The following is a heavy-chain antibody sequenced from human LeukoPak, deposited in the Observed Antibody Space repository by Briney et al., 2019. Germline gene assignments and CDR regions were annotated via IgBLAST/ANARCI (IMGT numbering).Heavy chain of an antibody. Sequence: GGSLRLSCAASGFSFSDYDISWVRQAPGKGLEWVSAITGSGGGTSYADSVKGRFTISRDNSKNTLYLQMSGLRVEDTAVYYCVKAGWADFWGQGTLVTVSS. CDR2: ITGSGGGT. J-gene: IGHJ4*02. CDR3: VKAGWADF. CDR1: GFSFSDYD. V-gene: IGHV3-23*01. D-gene: IGHD6-19*01.